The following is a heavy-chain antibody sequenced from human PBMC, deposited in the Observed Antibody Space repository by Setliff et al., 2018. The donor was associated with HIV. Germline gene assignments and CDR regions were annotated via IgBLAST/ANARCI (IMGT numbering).Heavy chain of an antibody. CDR1: GFTFSDYY. J-gene: IGHJ4*02. D-gene: IGHD3-22*01. Sequence: GSLRLSCAASGFTFSDYYMSWIRQPPGKGLEWIGEINHSGNTNYKESLKSRVTISIDTSKNQFSLRLTSVTAADTAVYFCARLRITMIMMLNYFDYWGQGTLVTVSS. V-gene: IGHV4-34*08. CDR3: ARLRITMIMMLNYFDY. CDR2: INHSGNT.